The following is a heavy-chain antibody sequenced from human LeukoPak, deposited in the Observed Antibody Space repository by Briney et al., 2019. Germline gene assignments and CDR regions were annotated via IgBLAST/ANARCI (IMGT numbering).Heavy chain of an antibody. CDR2: INPNNGGT. CDR1: GYTFTGYY. D-gene: IGHD7-27*01. V-gene: IGHV1-2*02. J-gene: IGHJ4*02. Sequence: GASVKVSCKASGYTFTGYYMHWVRQAPGQGLEWMGWINPNNGGTNYAQKFQGRVTMTRDTSISTAYMELSRLRSDDTAVYYCAREAGDPFFDYWGQGTLVTVSS. CDR3: AREAGDPFFDY.